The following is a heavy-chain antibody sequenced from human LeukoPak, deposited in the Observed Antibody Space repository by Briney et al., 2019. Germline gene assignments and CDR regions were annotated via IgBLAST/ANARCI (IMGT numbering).Heavy chain of an antibody. CDR1: GGSISSGDYY. V-gene: IGHV4-30-4*01. J-gene: IGHJ4*02. D-gene: IGHD3-22*01. Sequence: SETLSLTCTVSGGSISSGDYYWSWIRQPPGKGLEWIGYIYYSGSTYYNPSLKSRVTISVDTSKNQFSLKLSSVTAADTAVYYCARGVYYDSSGLFDYWGQGTLVTVSS. CDR2: IYYSGST. CDR3: ARGVYYDSSGLFDY.